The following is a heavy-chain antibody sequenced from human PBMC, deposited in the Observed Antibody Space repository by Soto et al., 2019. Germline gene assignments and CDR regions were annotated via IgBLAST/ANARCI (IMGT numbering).Heavy chain of an antibody. Sequence: SETLSRTCAVSGYSVSSAGYSWSWVRQPPGKGLEWIGYIFHTGSTNYSPSFQGHATISAGKSISTAYLQWSSLKASDTAMYYCARHTPRHSDFWSGPLRDVGGFGNLYYYGMDVWGQGTTVTVSS. CDR1: GYSVSSAGYS. D-gene: IGHD3-3*01. CDR2: IFHTGST. CDR3: ARHTPRHSDFWSGPLRDVGGFGNLYYYGMDV. V-gene: IGHV4-30-2*01. J-gene: IGHJ6*02.